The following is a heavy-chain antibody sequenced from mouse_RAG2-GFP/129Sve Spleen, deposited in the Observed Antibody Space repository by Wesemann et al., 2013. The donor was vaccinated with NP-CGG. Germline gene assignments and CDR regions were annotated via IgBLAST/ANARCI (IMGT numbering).Heavy chain of an antibody. CDR3: ARWDYDAMDY. CDR2: INPDSSTI. V-gene: IGHV4-1*02. J-gene: IGHJ4*01. Sequence: KLSCAASGSYFSRYWMSWVRQAPGKGLEWIGEINPDSSTINYTPSLKDKFIISRDNAKNTLYLQMSKVRSEDTALYYCARWDYDAMDYWGGSRGTSVTVSS. CDR1: GSYFSRYW.